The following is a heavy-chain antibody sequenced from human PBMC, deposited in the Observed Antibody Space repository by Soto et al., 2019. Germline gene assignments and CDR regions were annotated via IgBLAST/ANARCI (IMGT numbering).Heavy chain of an antibody. CDR3: ARDMHYDFWSGYSEGYYYYGMDV. V-gene: IGHV4-61*01. CDR1: GGSVSSGSYY. D-gene: IGHD3-3*01. Sequence: SETLSLTCTVSGGSVSSGSYYWSWIRQPPGKGLEWIGYIYYSGSTNYNPSLKSRVTISVDTSKNQFSLKLSSVTAADTAVYYCARDMHYDFWSGYSEGYYYYGMDVWGQGTTVTVSS. CDR2: IYYSGST. J-gene: IGHJ6*02.